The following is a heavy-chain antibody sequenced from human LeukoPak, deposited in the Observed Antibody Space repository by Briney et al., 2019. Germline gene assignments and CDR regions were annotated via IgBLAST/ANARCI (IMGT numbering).Heavy chain of an antibody. V-gene: IGHV3-66*04. CDR1: GFTDGYNY. J-gene: IGHJ1*01. CDR3: ARRSTAPGRSDH. D-gene: IGHD2-21*02. Sequence: GPSPRLSCAASGFTDGYNYMTWARQAPGKGLERVEAIYNRGRTYYAHTVKGRFTISRQNPKNTMYLQMNSLKREDTSVYYWARRSTAPGRSDHWGQGTLVTVSS. CDR2: IYNRGRT.